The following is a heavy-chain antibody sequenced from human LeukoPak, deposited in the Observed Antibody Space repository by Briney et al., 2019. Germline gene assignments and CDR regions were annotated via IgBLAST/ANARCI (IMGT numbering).Heavy chain of an antibody. J-gene: IGHJ6*02. D-gene: IGHD1-26*01. Sequence: GGSLRLSCAASGFTVSSNYMSWVRQAPGKGLEWVSDIYSGGSTYYGDSVKGRFTISRDNSKNTLYLQMNSLRAEDTAVYYCARVRWELLLGRDVGGQGTTVTVFS. V-gene: IGHV3-66*01. CDR2: IYSGGST. CDR1: GFTVSSNY. CDR3: ARVRWELLLGRDV.